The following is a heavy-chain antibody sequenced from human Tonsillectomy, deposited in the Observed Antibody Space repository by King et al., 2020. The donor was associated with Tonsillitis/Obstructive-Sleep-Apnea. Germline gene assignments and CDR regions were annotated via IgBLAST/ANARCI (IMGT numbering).Heavy chain of an antibody. V-gene: IGHV5-51*01. Sequence: VQLVESGAEVKKPGESLKLSCKGSGYTFTSQWIGWVRQMPGKGLEWMGMIYPGDSDTRYSPSFQGQVTISAAESISTAYLRWSSLQASDTAMYYCARHGDTWTPPDFWGQGSLVTVSS. J-gene: IGHJ4*02. CDR3: ARHGDTWTPPDF. D-gene: IGHD3/OR15-3a*01. CDR1: GYTFTSQW. CDR2: IYPGDSDT.